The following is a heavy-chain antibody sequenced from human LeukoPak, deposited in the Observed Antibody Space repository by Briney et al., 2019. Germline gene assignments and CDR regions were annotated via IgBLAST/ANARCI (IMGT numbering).Heavy chain of an antibody. Sequence: GGSLRLSCAASGFTFSGYSMNWVRQAPGKGLEWVSFISSISSTIYYADSVKGRFTISRDNAKNSLYLQMDSLRAEDTAVYYCARELTVTTDAFDIWGQGTMVTVSS. CDR3: ARELTVTTDAFDI. D-gene: IGHD4-17*01. J-gene: IGHJ3*02. CDR2: ISSISSTI. V-gene: IGHV3-48*04. CDR1: GFTFSGYS.